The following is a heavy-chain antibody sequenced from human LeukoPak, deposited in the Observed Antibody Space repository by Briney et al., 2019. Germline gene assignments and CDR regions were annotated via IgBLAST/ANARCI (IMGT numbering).Heavy chain of an antibody. CDR3: ARDHDHSFDP. V-gene: IGHV1-69*13. Sequence: SVKVSCKASGGTFNNLAFTWVRQAPGQGLEWMGRITPLFGTADYPQKFQGRVSFSADESTTTSCMELNSLTSENTAVYYCARDHDHSFDPWGQGTLVTVSS. CDR2: ITPLFGTA. J-gene: IGHJ5*02. CDR1: GGTFNNLA.